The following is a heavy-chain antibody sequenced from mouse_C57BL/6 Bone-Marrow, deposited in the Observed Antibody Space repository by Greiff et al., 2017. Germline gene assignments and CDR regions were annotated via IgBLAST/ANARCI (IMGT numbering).Heavy chain of an antibody. CDR2: IWSDGST. D-gene: IGHD2-3*01. J-gene: IGHJ1*03. CDR1: GFSLTSYG. Sequence: VQLQESGPGLVAPSQSLSITCTVSGFSLTSYGVHWVRQPPGKGLEWLVVIWSDGSTTYNSALKSRLSISKDNSKSQVFLKMNSLQTDDTAMDCCARHGGWLLGYFDVWGTGTTGTVSS. CDR3: ARHGGWLLGYFDV. V-gene: IGHV2-6-1*01.